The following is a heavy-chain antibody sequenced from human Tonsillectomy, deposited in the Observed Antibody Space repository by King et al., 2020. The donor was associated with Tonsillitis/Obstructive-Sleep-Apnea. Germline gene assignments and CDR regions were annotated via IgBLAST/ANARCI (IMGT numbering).Heavy chain of an antibody. V-gene: IGHV1-18*01. CDR1: SYTFTSYG. J-gene: IGHJ4*02. CDR2: ISTFYGNT. CDR3: ARGTRYNWNDEVDYFDY. Sequence: QLVQSGAEVKKPGASVKVSCKASSYTFTSYGITWVRQAHGQGLEWMGWISTFYGNTNYAQRFQGRVTMTTDTSTSTAYMELRSLRSDDTAVYYCARGTRYNWNDEVDYFDYWGQGTLVTVSS. D-gene: IGHD1-1*01.